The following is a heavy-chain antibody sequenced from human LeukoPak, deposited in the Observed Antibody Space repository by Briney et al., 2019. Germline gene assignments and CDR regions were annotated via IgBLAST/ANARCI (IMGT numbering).Heavy chain of an antibody. CDR1: GGSISSYY. CDR3: ARGTFGSSSAYGDY. V-gene: IGHV4-59*01. CDR2: IYYSGST. Sequence: HPSETLSLTCTVSGGSISSYYWSWIRQPPGKGLEWIGYIYYSGSTNYNPSLKSRVTISVDTSKNQFSLKLSSVTAADTAVYYCARGTFGSSSAYGDYWGRGTLVTVSS. D-gene: IGHD6-6*01. J-gene: IGHJ4*02.